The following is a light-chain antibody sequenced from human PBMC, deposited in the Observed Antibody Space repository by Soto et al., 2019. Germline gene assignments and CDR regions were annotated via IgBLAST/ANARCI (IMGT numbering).Light chain of an antibody. CDR1: QSIIKS. CDR2: SAF. Sequence: DIQMTQSPSSLSASVGDRVTITCRASQSIIKSLNWYQQKPGKAPKILIFSAFKLQGGVPSRFSGSVSGTDFTLTISSLQPEDFATYYRQHSHNTPRYTFGQRTTLEIK. J-gene: IGKJ2*01. V-gene: IGKV1-39*01. CDR3: QHSHNTPRYT.